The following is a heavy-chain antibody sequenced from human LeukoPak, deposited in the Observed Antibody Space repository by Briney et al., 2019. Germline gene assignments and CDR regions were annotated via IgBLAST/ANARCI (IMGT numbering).Heavy chain of an antibody. Sequence: SETLSLTCAVYGGSFSGYYWSWIRQPPGKGLEWIGEINHSGSTNYNPSLKSRVTISVDTSKNQFSLKLSSVTAADTAVYYCARESSGYYPLDYWGQGTLVTVSS. CDR3: ARESSGYYPLDY. J-gene: IGHJ4*02. D-gene: IGHD3-22*01. CDR1: GGSFSGYY. V-gene: IGHV4-34*01. CDR2: INHSGST.